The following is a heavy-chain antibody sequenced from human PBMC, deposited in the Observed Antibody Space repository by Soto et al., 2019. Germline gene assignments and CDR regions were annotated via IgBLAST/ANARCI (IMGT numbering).Heavy chain of an antibody. CDR2: INHSGST. CDR3: ARARAFYSSSWSKHWFDP. CDR1: GGSFSGYY. V-gene: IGHV4-34*01. D-gene: IGHD6-13*01. J-gene: IGHJ5*02. Sequence: SETLSLTCAVYGGSFSGYYWSWIRQPQGKGLEWIGEINHSGSTNYNPSLKSRVTISVDTSKNQFSLKLSSVTAADTAVYYCARARAFYSSSWSKHWFDPWGQGTLVTVSS.